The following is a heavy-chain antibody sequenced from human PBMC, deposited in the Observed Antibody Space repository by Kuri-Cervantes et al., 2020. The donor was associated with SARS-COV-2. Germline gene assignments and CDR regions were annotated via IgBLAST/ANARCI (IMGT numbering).Heavy chain of an antibody. CDR2: VRGKANNYAT. V-gene: IGHV3-73*01. CDR1: GFLFSASA. CDR3: ARGRELGAQGYYFDY. J-gene: IGHJ4*02. D-gene: IGHD1-7*01. Sequence: GGSLRLSCEVSGFLFSASAIHWVRQASGKGLEWVGRVRGKANNYATAYAVSVKGRFTISRDDSKNMAYLQMNSLKTEDTAVYYCARGRELGAQGYYFDYWGQGTLVTVSS.